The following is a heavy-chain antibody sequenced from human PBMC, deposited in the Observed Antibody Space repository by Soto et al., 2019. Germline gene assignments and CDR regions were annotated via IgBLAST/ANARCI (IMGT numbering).Heavy chain of an antibody. Sequence: GASLKISCQASGYSFTNYWIGWVRQMPGKGLQWMGIIYPDDSDIRYSPSFQGQVTISADKSISTAYLQWSGLRASDTAMYYCARHSNGWYSDFWGQGTLVTVSS. J-gene: IGHJ4*02. CDR3: ARHSNGWYSDF. D-gene: IGHD6-19*01. CDR1: GYSFTNYW. CDR2: IYPDDSDI. V-gene: IGHV5-51*01.